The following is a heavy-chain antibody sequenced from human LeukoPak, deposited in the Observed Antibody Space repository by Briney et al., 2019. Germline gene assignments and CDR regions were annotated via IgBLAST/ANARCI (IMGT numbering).Heavy chain of an antibody. CDR2: ISYSGST. V-gene: IGHV4-59*01. D-gene: IGHD3-10*01. CDR1: GDSMSSYY. Sequence: SETLSLTCTVSGDSMSSYYWSWIRQPPGKGLEWIAYISYSGSTNYNPSLKSRVTISVDTSKNQFSLKLSSVTAADTAVYYCARASMVRGVQFDYWGQGTLVTVSS. CDR3: ARASMVRGVQFDY. J-gene: IGHJ4*02.